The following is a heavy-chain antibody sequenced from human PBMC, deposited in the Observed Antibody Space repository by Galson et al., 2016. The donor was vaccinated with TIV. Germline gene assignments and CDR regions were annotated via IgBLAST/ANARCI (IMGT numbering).Heavy chain of an antibody. D-gene: IGHD1-26*01. Sequence: SVKVSCKASGGSFRTYAITWVRQAPGHGLEWMGGIIPILGIVNYAQKFQGRVTITADISASPVYMELSSLRSDDTAVYYCARWADSGSYYQYFHHWGQGTLVTVSS. CDR2: IIPILGIV. CDR3: ARWADSGSYYQYFHH. CDR1: GGSFRTYA. V-gene: IGHV1-69*10. J-gene: IGHJ1*01.